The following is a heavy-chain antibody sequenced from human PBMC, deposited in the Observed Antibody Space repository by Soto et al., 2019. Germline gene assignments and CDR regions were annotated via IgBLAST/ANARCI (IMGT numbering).Heavy chain of an antibody. CDR3: ARDRLNAYNWNDLDY. V-gene: IGHV1-3*01. CDR1: GYTFTSYA. Sequence: QVQLVQSGAEVKKPGASVKVSCKASGYTFTSYAMHWVRQAPGQRLEWMGWINAGNGNTKYSQKFQGRVTITRDTSASTAYMELSSLRSEDTAVYYCARDRLNAYNWNDLDYWGQGTLVTVSS. CDR2: INAGNGNT. J-gene: IGHJ4*02. D-gene: IGHD1-20*01.